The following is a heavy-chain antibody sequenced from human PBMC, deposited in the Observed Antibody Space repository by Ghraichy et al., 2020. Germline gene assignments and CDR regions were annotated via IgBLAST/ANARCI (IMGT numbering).Heavy chain of an antibody. V-gene: IGHV3-30*03. CDR1: GFTFSSYG. CDR2: ISYDGSNK. CDR3: ARTYGSGSYYSYYYMDV. J-gene: IGHJ6*03. D-gene: IGHD3-10*01. Sequence: LSLTCAASGFTFSSYGMHWVRQAPGKGLEWVAVISYDGSNKYYADSVKGRFNISRDNSKNTLYLQMNSLRAEDTAVYYCARTYGSGSYYSYYYMDVWGKGTTVTVSS.